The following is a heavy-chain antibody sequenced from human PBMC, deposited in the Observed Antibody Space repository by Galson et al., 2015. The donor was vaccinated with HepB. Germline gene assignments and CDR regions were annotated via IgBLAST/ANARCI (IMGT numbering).Heavy chain of an antibody. CDR3: AHEICSGGTGGICLIFRS. V-gene: IGHV3-15*07. J-gene: IGHJ4*02. CDR2: IKSRSSGGAA. CDR1: GLNFNLAW. Sequence: SLRLSCAASGLNFNLAWMNWVRQAPGKGLEWVGRIKSRSSGGAADYTAPLKGRFTISRDDSENTLYLQMDSLKTEDTGVYYCAHEICSGGTGGICLIFRSWGQGTLVTVSS. D-gene: IGHD2-15*01.